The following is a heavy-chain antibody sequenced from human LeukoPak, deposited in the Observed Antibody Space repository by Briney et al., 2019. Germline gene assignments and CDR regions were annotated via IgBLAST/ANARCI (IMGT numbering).Heavy chain of an antibody. CDR1: GVSISNSLYY. V-gene: IGHV4-61*02. D-gene: IGHD1-26*01. J-gene: IGHJ4*02. Sequence: PSETLSLTCTVSGVSISNSLYYWTWIRQPAGGGLEWIGRLFPSGGTTYNPSLKSRVAMSLDASKNQFSLTVSSVTAADTAIYYCARDILDVGATHYFDYWGQGSLLTVSS. CDR3: ARDILDVGATHYFDY. CDR2: LFPSGGT.